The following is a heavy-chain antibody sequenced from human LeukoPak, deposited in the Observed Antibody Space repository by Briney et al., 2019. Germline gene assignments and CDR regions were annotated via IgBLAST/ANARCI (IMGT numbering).Heavy chain of an antibody. CDR3: TRDPYYFDSSGYYHHAFDI. J-gene: IGHJ3*02. Sequence: GGSLRLSCTGFGFTFRDYAVSWVRQAPGKGLECIGFIRSKVYGGTTEYAASVKGRFTISRDVSKSIAYLQMNSLKTEDTAVYYCTRDPYYFDSSGYYHHAFDIWGQGTMVAVSS. V-gene: IGHV3-49*04. CDR1: GFTFRDYA. D-gene: IGHD3-22*01. CDR2: IRSKVYGGTT.